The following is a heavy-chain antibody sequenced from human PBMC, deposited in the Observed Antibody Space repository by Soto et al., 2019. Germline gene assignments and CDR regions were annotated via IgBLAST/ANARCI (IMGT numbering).Heavy chain of an antibody. V-gene: IGHV4-59*01. D-gene: IGHD1-26*01. CDR3: ARGDRSNWENFDY. Sequence: SETLSLTCTVSGGSISSYYWSWIRQPPGKGLEWIGYIYYSGSTNYNPSLKSRVTISVDTSKNQFSLKLSSVTAADTAVYYCARGDRSNWENFDYWGQGTLVTVSS. CDR1: GGSISSYY. CDR2: IYYSGST. J-gene: IGHJ4*02.